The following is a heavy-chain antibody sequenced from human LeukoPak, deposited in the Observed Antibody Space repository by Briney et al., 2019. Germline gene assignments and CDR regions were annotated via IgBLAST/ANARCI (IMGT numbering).Heavy chain of an antibody. CDR3: ARGTYYDFWSGYSCYFDY. CDR1: GFTFSNYW. J-gene: IGHJ4*02. Sequence: GGSLRLSCAASGFTFSNYWMHWVRQAPGKGLEWVSGISWNSGSIGYADSVKGRFTISRDNAKNSLYLQMNSLRAEDMALYYCARGTYYDFWSGYSCYFDYWGQGTLVTVSS. CDR2: ISWNSGSI. D-gene: IGHD3-3*01. V-gene: IGHV3-9*03.